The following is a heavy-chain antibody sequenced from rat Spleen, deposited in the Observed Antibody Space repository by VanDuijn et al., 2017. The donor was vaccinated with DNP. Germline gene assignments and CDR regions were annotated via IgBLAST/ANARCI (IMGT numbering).Heavy chain of an antibody. D-gene: IGHD1-6*01. CDR3: ARVGFHGGAMDA. CDR2: ISYDGSST. V-gene: IGHV5-7*01. Sequence: EVQLVESGGGLVQPGRSLKLSCAASGFTFSNCNMAWVRQAPKKGLEWVATISYDGSSTYYRDSVKGRFTISRDDAKSTLYLQMDSLRSEDTATYYCARVGFHGGAMDAWGQGISVTVSS. CDR1: GFTFSNCN. J-gene: IGHJ4*01.